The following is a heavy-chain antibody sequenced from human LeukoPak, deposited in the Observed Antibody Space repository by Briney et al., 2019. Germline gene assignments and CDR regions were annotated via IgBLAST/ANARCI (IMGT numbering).Heavy chain of an antibody. CDR1: GGSISSSSYY. D-gene: IGHD3-22*01. V-gene: IGHV4-39*01. J-gene: IGHJ4*02. CDR3: ARHLGYYCDSSDYYSPFDY. Sequence: PSETLSLTCTVSGGSISSSSYYWGWIRQPPGKGLEWIGSIYYSGSTYYNPSLKSRVTMSVDTSKNQFSLKLSSVTAADTAVYYCARHLGYYCDSSDYYSPFDYWGQGTLVTVSS. CDR2: IYYSGST.